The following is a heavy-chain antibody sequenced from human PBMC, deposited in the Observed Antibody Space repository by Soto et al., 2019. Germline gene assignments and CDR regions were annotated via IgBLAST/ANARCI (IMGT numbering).Heavy chain of an antibody. V-gene: IGHV3-74*01. Sequence: GSLRLSCAASGFTFTDYWTRWVRQAPGKGLVWVSRINSDGSRTSYAGSVTGRFTISRDNAKNTLYLQMNSLRVEDTALYYCARETYRGFYFDYWGQGTLVTVSS. D-gene: IGHD4-4*01. CDR3: ARETYRGFYFDY. J-gene: IGHJ4*02. CDR1: GFTFTDYW. CDR2: INSDGSRT.